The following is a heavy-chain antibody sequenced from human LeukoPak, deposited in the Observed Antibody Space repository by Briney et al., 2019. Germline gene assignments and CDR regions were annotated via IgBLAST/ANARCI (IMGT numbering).Heavy chain of an antibody. CDR1: GFTFGKYW. J-gene: IGHJ6*02. V-gene: IGHV3-7*03. D-gene: IGHD2-8*01. Sequence: GGSLRLSCVASGFTFGKYWMSWVRQAPGKGLEWVANIKLDGSEKNYVDSVKGRFTISRDNAKNSLYLQMNSLRGEDAALYYCAVLHYYAMDVWGQGTTVTVSS. CDR3: AVLHYYAMDV. CDR2: IKLDGSEK.